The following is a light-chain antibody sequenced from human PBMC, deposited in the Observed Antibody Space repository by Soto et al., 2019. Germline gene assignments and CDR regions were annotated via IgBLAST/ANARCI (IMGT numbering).Light chain of an antibody. CDR1: SSDVGAYTS. J-gene: IGLJ1*01. CDR2: EVS. Sequence: QSVLTQPASVSGSPGQSITISCTGSSSDVGAYTSVSWYQQHPGKAPKLMIYEVSNRPSGVSRRFSGSKSGNTASLTISGLQAEDEAHYYCSSYTTDNRNYVFGTGPKVTV. CDR3: SSYTTDNRNYV. V-gene: IGLV2-14*01.